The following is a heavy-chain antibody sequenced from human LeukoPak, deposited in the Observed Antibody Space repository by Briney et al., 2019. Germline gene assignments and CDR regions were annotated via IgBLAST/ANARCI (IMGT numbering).Heavy chain of an antibody. CDR1: GASVSSHY. CDR3: ARGQRGYFGESSGKNYYHMDV. D-gene: IGHD3-10*01. Sequence: PSETLSLTCAVSGASVSSHYWSWIRQPPGKGLEWIGYIYYSGSTNYNPSLQSRVTRSIDTSQNQFSLKLTSVTAAYTAVYYCARGQRGYFGESSGKNYYHMDVWGKGTTVTVSS. V-gene: IGHV4-59*02. J-gene: IGHJ6*03. CDR2: IYYSGST.